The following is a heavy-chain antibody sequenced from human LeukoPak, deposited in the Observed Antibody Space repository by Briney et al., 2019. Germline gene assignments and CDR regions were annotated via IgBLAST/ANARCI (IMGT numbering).Heavy chain of an antibody. CDR2: ISGYNGNT. V-gene: IGHV1-18*01. CDR3: ARDYGDYPSY. D-gene: IGHD4-17*01. Sequence: GASVKVSCKASGYSFTSYGITWVRQAPGQGLEWMGWISGYNGNTKYAQKFQGRVTMTTDTSTSTAYVELRSLRSDDTAVYYCARDYGDYPSYWGQGTLVTVSS. J-gene: IGHJ4*02. CDR1: GYSFTSYG.